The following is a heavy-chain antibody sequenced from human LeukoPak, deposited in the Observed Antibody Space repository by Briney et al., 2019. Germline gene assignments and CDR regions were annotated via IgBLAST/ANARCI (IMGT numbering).Heavy chain of an antibody. J-gene: IGHJ4*02. D-gene: IGHD2-2*02. CDR2: ISSNGGST. V-gene: IGHV3-64*01. Sequence: GGSLRLSCAASGFTFSSYAMHWVRQAPGKGLECVSVISSNGGSTYYANSVKGRFTISRDNSKNTLYLQMGSLRAEDMAVYYCARDRPYCSSTSCYTQIMDYWGQGTLVTVSS. CDR1: GFTFSSYA. CDR3: ARDRPYCSSTSCYTQIMDY.